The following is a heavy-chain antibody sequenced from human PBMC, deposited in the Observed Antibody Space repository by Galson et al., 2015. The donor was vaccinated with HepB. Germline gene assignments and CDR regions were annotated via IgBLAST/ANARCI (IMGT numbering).Heavy chain of an antibody. Sequence: SLRLSCAASGFTFSSYEMNWVRQAPGKGLEWVSYISSSGSTIYYADSVKGRFTISRDNAKNSLYLQMNSLRAEDTAVYYCASPLLGYCTNGVCYSPRPPRGYFQHWGQGTLVTVSS. V-gene: IGHV3-48*03. J-gene: IGHJ1*01. CDR3: ASPLLGYCTNGVCYSPRPPRGYFQH. CDR2: ISSSGSTI. D-gene: IGHD2-8*01. CDR1: GFTFSSYE.